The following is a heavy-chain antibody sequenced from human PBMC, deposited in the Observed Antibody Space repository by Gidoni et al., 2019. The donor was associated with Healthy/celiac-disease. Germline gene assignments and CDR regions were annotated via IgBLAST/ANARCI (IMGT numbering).Heavy chain of an antibody. J-gene: IGHJ6*03. Sequence: QVQLVESGGGVVQPGRSLRLSCAASGFNFSSYAMHWVRQAPGKGLEWVAVISYDGSNKYYADSVKGRFTISRDNSKNTLYLQMNSLRAEDTAVYYCARDPGQQLVFFYYYMDVWGKGTTVTVSS. CDR1: GFNFSSYA. V-gene: IGHV3-30-3*01. CDR2: ISYDGSNK. CDR3: ARDPGQQLVFFYYYMDV. D-gene: IGHD6-13*01.